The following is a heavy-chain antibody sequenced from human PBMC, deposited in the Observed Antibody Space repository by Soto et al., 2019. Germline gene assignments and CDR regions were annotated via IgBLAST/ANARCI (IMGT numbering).Heavy chain of an antibody. CDR1: GGSFSGYY. Sequence: SETLSLTCAVYGGSFSGYYCSWIRQPPWKGLEWIGEINHSGITNYNPSLKSRVTISVDTSKNQFSLKLSSVTAADTAVYYCARGLSYFDWLLYHGYYYGMDVLGQRTTVTVSS. CDR2: INHSGIT. D-gene: IGHD3-9*01. CDR3: ARGLSYFDWLLYHGYYYGMDV. V-gene: IGHV4-34*01. J-gene: IGHJ6*02.